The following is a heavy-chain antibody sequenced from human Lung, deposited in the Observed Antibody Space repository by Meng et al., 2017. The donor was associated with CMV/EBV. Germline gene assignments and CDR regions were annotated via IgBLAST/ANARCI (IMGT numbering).Heavy chain of an antibody. CDR3: ARELSSSSYYYGMDV. V-gene: IGHV5-51*01. D-gene: IGHD6-6*01. Sequence: GESXKISXKGSGYSFTSYWIGWVRQMPGKGLEWMGIIYPGDSDTRYSPSFQGQVTISADKSISTAYLQWSSLKASDTAMYYCARELSSSSYYYGMDVWGQGXTVTVSS. CDR2: IYPGDSDT. CDR1: GYSFTSYW. J-gene: IGHJ6*02.